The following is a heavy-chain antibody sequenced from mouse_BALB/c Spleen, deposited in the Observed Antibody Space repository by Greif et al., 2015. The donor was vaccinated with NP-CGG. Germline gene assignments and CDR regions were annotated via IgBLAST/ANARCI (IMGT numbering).Heavy chain of an antibody. J-gene: IGHJ3*01. CDR3: ARSHDAWFAY. CDR1: GYTFTSYW. Sequence: VQLQESGAELAKPGASVKMSCKASGYTFTSYWMHWVKQRPGQGPEWIGYINPSTGYTEYNQKFKDKATLTADKSSSTAYMQLSSLTSEDSAVYYCARSHDAWFAYWGQGTLVTVSA. CDR2: INPSTGYT. V-gene: IGHV1-7*01. D-gene: IGHD2-12*01.